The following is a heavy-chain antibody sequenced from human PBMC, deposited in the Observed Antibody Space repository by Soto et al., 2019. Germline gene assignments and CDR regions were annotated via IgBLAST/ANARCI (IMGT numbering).Heavy chain of an antibody. J-gene: IGHJ4*02. V-gene: IGHV3-7*03. CDR1: GFTFNSYW. Sequence: PGGSLRLSCAASGFTFNSYWMSWVRQAPGKGLEWVANIKEDGSERYYVDSVKGRFTISRDNAKNSLYLQMEGLRVEDTAVYYCAKVFYYYDSSGYYYFDYWGQGTLVTVSS. CDR3: AKVFYYYDSSGYYYFDY. D-gene: IGHD3-22*01. CDR2: IKEDGSER.